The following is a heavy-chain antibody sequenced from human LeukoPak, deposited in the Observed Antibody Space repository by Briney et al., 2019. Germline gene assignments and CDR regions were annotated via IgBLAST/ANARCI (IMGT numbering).Heavy chain of an antibody. V-gene: IGHV1-8*01. D-gene: IGHD3-10*01. Sequence: GASVKVSCKASGYAFTSYDINWVRQATGQGLEWMGWMNPNSGNTGYAQKFQGRVIMTRNTSISTAYMELNSLRSEDTAMYYCARRRSGSYERWDYWGQGTLVTVSS. CDR3: ARRRSGSYERWDY. CDR1: GYAFTSYD. J-gene: IGHJ4*02. CDR2: MNPNSGNT.